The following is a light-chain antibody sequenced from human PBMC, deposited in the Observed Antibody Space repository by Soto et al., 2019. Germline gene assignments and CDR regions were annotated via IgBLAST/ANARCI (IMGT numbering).Light chain of an antibody. Sequence: EIVMTQSPLSLPVTPGEPASISCRSSQSLLHSNGYNYLDWYVQRPGQSPQLLIYLGSTRASGVPDRISGSGSGTSFPLKINKVEAEDVGLYYCMQGLQSPTFGQGTKLEI. V-gene: IGKV2-28*01. CDR1: QSLLHSNGYNY. CDR2: LGS. CDR3: MQGLQSPT. J-gene: IGKJ2*01.